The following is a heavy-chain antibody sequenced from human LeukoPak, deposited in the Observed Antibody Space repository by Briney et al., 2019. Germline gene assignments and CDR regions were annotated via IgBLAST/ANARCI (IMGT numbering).Heavy chain of an antibody. Sequence: SETLSLTCTVSGGAISSYYWSWIRQPPGQGLEWIGYIYYSGSTNYNPSLKSRVTISVDTSKNQFSLKLSSVTAADTAVYYCARDRDGYLDYWGQGTLVTVSS. D-gene: IGHD5-24*01. CDR2: IYYSGST. CDR1: GGAISSYY. CDR3: ARDRDGYLDY. V-gene: IGHV4-59*01. J-gene: IGHJ4*02.